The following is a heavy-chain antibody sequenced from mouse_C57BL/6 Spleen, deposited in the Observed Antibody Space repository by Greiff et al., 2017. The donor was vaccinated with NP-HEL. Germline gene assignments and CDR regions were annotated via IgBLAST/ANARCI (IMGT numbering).Heavy chain of an antibody. V-gene: IGHV1-69*01. D-gene: IGHD4-1*02. J-gene: IGHJ2*01. CDR2: IDPSDSYT. CDR3: ASNWGHFDY. Sequence: QVQLQQPGAELVMPGASVKLSCKASGYTFTSYWMHWVKQRPGQGLEWIGEIDPSDSYTNYTQKFKGKSTLTVDKSSSTAYMQLSSLTSEDSAVYYCASNWGHFDYWGQGTTLTVSS. CDR1: GYTFTSYW.